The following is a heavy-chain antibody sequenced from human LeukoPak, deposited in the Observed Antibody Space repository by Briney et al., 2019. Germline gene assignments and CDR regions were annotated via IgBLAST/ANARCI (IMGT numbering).Heavy chain of an antibody. CDR3: ARDQGIVGARDAFDI. Sequence: ASVKVSCKASGYTFTSYGISWVRQAPGQGLEWMGWISAYNGNTNYAQKLQGRVTMTTDTSTSTAYIELRSLRSDDTAVYYCARDQGIVGARDAFDIWGQGTMVTVSS. V-gene: IGHV1-18*01. CDR2: ISAYNGNT. CDR1: GYTFTSYG. J-gene: IGHJ3*02. D-gene: IGHD1-26*01.